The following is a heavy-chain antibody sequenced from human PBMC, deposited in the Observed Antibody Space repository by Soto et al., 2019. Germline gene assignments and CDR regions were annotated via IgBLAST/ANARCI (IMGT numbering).Heavy chain of an antibody. D-gene: IGHD6-19*01. Sequence: SCAASGFTFSGSAMHWVRQAAGKGLEWVGRIRSKANSYATAYAASVKGRFTISRDDSKSTAYLQMNSLKTEDTAVYYCTRRRFSGYSSGWSMDVWGQGTTVTVSS. J-gene: IGHJ6*02. CDR2: IRSKANSYAT. CDR3: TRRRFSGYSSGWSMDV. V-gene: IGHV3-73*01. CDR1: GFTFSGSA.